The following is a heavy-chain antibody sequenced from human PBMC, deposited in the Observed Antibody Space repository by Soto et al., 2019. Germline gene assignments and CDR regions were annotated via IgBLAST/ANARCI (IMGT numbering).Heavy chain of an antibody. D-gene: IGHD1-26*01. V-gene: IGHV3-23*01. CDR2: ISASGGLK. J-gene: IGHJ5*02. CDR1: GSTFTNYA. Sequence: GGSLRLSFAASGSTFTNYAMTWVRQTPGKGLEWVSGISASGGLKYYADSVRGRFTVSRDNSKNILYLQMDNLRDEDTALYYCAREVGAPSGWLDPWGQGTQVTVSS. CDR3: AREVGAPSGWLDP.